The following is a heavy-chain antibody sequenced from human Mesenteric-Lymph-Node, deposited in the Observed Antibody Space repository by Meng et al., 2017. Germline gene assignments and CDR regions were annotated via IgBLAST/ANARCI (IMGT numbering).Heavy chain of an antibody. V-gene: IGHV3-33*01. J-gene: IGHJ6*02. CDR3: ARAPYDFWSGYWTRGYYYGMYV. D-gene: IGHD3-3*01. CDR1: GFTFSSYG. Sequence: GESLKISCAASGFTFSSYGMHWVRQAPGKGLEWVAVIWYDGSNKYYADSVKGRFTISRDNSKNTLYLQMNSLRADDTAVYYCARAPYDFWSGYWTRGYYYGMYVWGQGTTVTVSS. CDR2: IWYDGSNK.